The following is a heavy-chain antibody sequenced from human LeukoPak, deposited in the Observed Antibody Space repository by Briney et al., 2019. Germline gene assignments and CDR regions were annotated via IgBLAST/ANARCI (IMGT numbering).Heavy chain of an antibody. Sequence: ESGPTLVNPTQTLTLTCTFSGFSLSTTGVGVAWIRQPPGKALEWLALIYWDDDKRYGPSLKSRLTITKDTSKNQVVLTMTDMDPVDTATYYCVHRREGSGHYYFDYWGQGTLVTVSS. D-gene: IGHD1-26*01. V-gene: IGHV2-5*05. CDR2: IYWDDDK. CDR1: GFSLSTTGVG. J-gene: IGHJ4*02. CDR3: VHRREGSGHYYFDY.